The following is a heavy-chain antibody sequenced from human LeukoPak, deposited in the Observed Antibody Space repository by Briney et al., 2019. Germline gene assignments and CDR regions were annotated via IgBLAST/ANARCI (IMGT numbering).Heavy chain of an antibody. V-gene: IGHV3-23*01. Sequence: GGSLRLSCVASGFTFTSYAISWVRQAPGKGLEWISAISADGRSTYHADSVKGRFTISRDISKNTLYLQMNSLRAEDTAVYYCPKVAGSSGYYPDFWGQGTLVTVSS. CDR1: GFTFTSYA. CDR3: PKVAGSSGYYPDF. J-gene: IGHJ4*02. D-gene: IGHD3-22*01. CDR2: ISADGRST.